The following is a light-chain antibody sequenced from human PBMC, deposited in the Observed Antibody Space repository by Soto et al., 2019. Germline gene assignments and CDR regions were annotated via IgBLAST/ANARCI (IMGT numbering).Light chain of an antibody. CDR1: QSVGSN. V-gene: IGKV3D-15*01. J-gene: IGKJ2*01. CDR2: DPS. Sequence: EIVMTQSPATLSVSPGDRGTLSCRASQSVGSNLAWYQQKPGQAHRLLIYDPSTRATGIPARFSGSGSGTDSTLIISVLHSEDVVVYYCHQYHHSDTFGQGTKLEIK. CDR3: HQYHHSDT.